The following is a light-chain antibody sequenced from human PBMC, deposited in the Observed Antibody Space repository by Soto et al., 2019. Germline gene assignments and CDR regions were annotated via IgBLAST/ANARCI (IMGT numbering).Light chain of an antibody. J-gene: IGLJ1*01. Sequence: QSALTEPACVSVSPGQSITISCTGTSSDVGTYNYVSWYQQHPGKAPKVMIYEVTYRPSGVSNRFSGSKSGNTASLTISGLQAEDEAEYYCSSYTGSSTLYVFGTGTKVTVL. V-gene: IGLV2-14*01. CDR1: SSDVGTYNY. CDR3: SSYTGSSTLYV. CDR2: EVT.